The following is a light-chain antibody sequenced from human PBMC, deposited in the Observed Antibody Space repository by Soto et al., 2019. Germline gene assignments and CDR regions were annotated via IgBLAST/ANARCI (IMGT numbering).Light chain of an antibody. CDR2: STS. CDR3: LLYYGDVNWV. V-gene: IGLV7-43*01. CDR1: TGTVTSGYF. J-gene: IGLJ3*02. Sequence: QSAVTQEPSLTVPPGGTVTLTCASSTGTVTSGYFPSWFQKKPGQAPRALIYSTSNRHSWTPARFSGSLLGGKAALTLSAVQPEDEADYYCLLYYGDVNWVFGGGTKLTVL.